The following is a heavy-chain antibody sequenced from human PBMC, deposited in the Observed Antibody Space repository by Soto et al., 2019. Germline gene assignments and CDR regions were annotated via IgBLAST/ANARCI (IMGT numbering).Heavy chain of an antibody. CDR2: ITSDTKTI. J-gene: IGHJ4*02. CDR1: GFTFSVYS. D-gene: IGHD6-19*01. V-gene: IGHV3-48*02. CDR3: ARSVEGHFDY. Sequence: EVQLVESGGDLVQRGGSLRLSCVASGFTFSVYSMNWVRQAPGKGLERFSYITSDTKTIKYADSVKGRFTISRNNAKNSVYLPMNSLRDEDTAVYYCARSVEGHFDYWGQGTVVTVSS.